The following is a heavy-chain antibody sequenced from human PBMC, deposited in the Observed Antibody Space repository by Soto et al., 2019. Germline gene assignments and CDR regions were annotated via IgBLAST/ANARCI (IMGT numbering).Heavy chain of an antibody. CDR1: GYTLTELS. CDR2: FDPEDGET. CDR3: ATYSHSVSYSFDD. V-gene: IGHV1-24*01. Sequence: ASVEVSCKVSGYTLTELSMHWVRQAPGKGLEWMGGFDPEDGETIYAQKFQGRVTMTEDTSTDTAYMELSSLRSEDTAVYYCATYSHSVSYSFDDWGQGTLVTGSS. D-gene: IGHD1-26*01. J-gene: IGHJ4*02.